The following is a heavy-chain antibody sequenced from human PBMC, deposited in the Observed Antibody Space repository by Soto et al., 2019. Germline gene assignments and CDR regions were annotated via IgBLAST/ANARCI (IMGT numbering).Heavy chain of an antibody. V-gene: IGHV3-23*01. J-gene: IGHJ4*02. CDR3: AKDNSPYSGYNSFDY. D-gene: IGHD5-12*01. CDR2: ISGSGTNT. CDR1: GFTFSSYV. Sequence: EVRLLESGGGQIQPGGSLRLSCAASGFTFSSYVMSWVRQAPGTGLEWVSGISGSGTNTYYADSVKGRFTISRDNSKNTLYLQMTSLRAEDTAEYYCAKDNSPYSGYNSFDYWGEGTLVTVSS.